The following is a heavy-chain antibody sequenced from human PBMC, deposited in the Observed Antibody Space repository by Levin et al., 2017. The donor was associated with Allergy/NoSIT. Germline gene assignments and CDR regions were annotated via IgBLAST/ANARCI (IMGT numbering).Heavy chain of an antibody. CDR3: ARVLLSGAFDM. J-gene: IGHJ3*02. CDR2: IKQDASEK. CDR1: GFTFGSYW. Sequence: GGSLRLSCAASGFTFGSYWMSWVRQAPGKGLEWVATIKQDASEKYYLDSVKGRFIISRDNARNSLYLQMNSLRAEDTAVYYCARVLLSGAFDMWGQGTMVTVSS. D-gene: IGHD3-3*01. V-gene: IGHV3-7*01.